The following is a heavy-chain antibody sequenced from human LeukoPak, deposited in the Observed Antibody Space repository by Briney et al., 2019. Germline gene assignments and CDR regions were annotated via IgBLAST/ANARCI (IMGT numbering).Heavy chain of an antibody. V-gene: IGHV3-21*01. J-gene: IGHJ6*02. CDR2: ISSSSSYI. D-gene: IGHD4-11*01. CDR1: GFTFSSYS. CDR3: ARDASSMTKSYYYGMDV. Sequence: GGSLRLSCAASGFTFSSYSMNWVHQAPGKGLEWVSSISSSSSYIYYADSVKGRFTISRDNAKNSLYLQMNSLRAEDTAVYYCARDASSMTKSYYYGMDVWGQGTTVTVSS.